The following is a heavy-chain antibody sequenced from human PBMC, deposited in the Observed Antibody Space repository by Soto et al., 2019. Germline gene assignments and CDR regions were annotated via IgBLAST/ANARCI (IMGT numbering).Heavy chain of an antibody. CDR3: ARDKGRSPLDY. Sequence: EVQLVESGGGLVQPGGSLRLSCAASGFTFSSYSMNWARQAPGKGLEWISYISSSSRTIYYPDSVKGRFTISRDNAKNSLYLQMNSLRAEDTAVYYCARDKGRSPLDYWGQVTLVTVSS. J-gene: IGHJ4*02. CDR2: ISSSSRTI. V-gene: IGHV3-48*01. CDR1: GFTFSSYS. D-gene: IGHD2-15*01.